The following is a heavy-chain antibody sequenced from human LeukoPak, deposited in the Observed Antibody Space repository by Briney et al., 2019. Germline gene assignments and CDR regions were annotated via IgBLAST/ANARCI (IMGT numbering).Heavy chain of an antibody. V-gene: IGHV1-46*01. CDR3: TVGGVLIPVY. J-gene: IGHJ4*02. CDR2: INPSAGGT. Sequence: GPSVKVSCKASGYTFTGYYMHWVRQAPGQGLEWMGIINPSAGGTSYAQNFQGRVTLTRDTSTSTVYVELSSLRSEDTAVYYCTVGGVLIPVYWGQGTLVIVSS. D-gene: IGHD3-16*01. CDR1: GYTFTGYY.